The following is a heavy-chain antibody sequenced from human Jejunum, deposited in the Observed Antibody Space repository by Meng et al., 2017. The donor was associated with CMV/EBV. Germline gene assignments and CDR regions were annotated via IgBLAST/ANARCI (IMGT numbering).Heavy chain of an antibody. D-gene: IGHD1-26*01. Sequence: SGTSMGTTNYDWAWIRQPPGKGLEWIGTIYYSGRAYYKQSLNSRVTISVDTSKNQFSLRLRSVTAADTAVYYCARVYYTNFANWFDPWGQGILVTVSS. CDR3: ARVYYTNFANWFDP. V-gene: IGHV4-39*07. CDR1: GTSMGTTNYD. J-gene: IGHJ5*02. CDR2: IYYSGRA.